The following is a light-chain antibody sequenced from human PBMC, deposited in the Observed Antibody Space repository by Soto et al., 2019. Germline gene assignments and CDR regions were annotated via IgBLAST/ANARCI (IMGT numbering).Light chain of an antibody. CDR1: NSNIGAGND. Sequence: QSVLTQPPSVSGAPGQRVTISCTGGNSNIGAGNDAHWYQQIPGTAPKLLIYGDNNRPSGVPDRFSGSKFGTSASLAITGLQAEDEADYYCHCYESSLSGSVFGGGTKVTVL. V-gene: IGLV1-40*01. CDR3: HCYESSLSGSV. CDR2: GDN. J-gene: IGLJ3*02.